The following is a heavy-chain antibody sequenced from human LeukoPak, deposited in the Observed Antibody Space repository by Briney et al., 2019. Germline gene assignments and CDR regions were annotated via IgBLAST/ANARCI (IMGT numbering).Heavy chain of an antibody. V-gene: IGHV4-4*07. CDR1: GVSISRYY. CDR2: IYSSGST. CDR3: ARDSGTTGEVKFDP. D-gene: IGHD3-10*01. Sequence: PSETLSLTCTVSGVSISRYYWSWIRQPAGEGLEWVGRIYSSGSTTYNPSLKSRVTMSIDTSKNQFSLKLSFVTAADTAVYYCARDSGTTGEVKFDPWGQGTLVTVSS. J-gene: IGHJ5*02.